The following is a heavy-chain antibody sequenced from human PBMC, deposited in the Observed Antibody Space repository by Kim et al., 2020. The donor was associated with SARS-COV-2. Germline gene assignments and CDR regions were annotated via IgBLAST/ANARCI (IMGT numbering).Heavy chain of an antibody. J-gene: IGHJ4*02. V-gene: IGHV3-9*01. CDR1: GFTFDDYA. CDR2: ISWNSGSI. Sequence: GGSLRLSCAASGFTFDDYAMHWVRQAPGKGLEWVSGISWNSGSIGYADSVKGRFTISRDNAKNSLYLQMNSLRAEDTALYYCAKDMAPYGDYVQPPRYYFDSWGQGTLVTVSS. CDR3: AKDMAPYGDYVQPPRYYFDS. D-gene: IGHD4-17*01.